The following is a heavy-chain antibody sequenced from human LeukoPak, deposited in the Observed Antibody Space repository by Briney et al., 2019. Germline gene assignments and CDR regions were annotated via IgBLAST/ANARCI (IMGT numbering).Heavy chain of an antibody. CDR3: AKDLGYDSTGYNLFHY. CDR1: GFTFSSYA. D-gene: IGHD3-22*01. J-gene: IGHJ4*02. Sequence: GSLRLSCAASGFTFSSYAMHWVRQAPGKGLEWVAVISYDGSNKYYADSVKGRFTISRDNSKNTLYLQMNSLRAEDTAVYYCAKDLGYDSTGYNLFHYWGQGTLVTVSS. CDR2: ISYDGSNK. V-gene: IGHV3-30-3*01.